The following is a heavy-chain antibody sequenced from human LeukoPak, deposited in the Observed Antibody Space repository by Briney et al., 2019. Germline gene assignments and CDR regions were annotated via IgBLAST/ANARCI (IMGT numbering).Heavy chain of an antibody. CDR3: ARAYYGSGSPLLDY. J-gene: IGHJ4*02. V-gene: IGHV4-39*01. Sequence: SETLSLTCTVSGGSFSSSNYYWVWIRQPPGKELEWIGSIYYSGSTYYNPSLKSRVTISVDTSKNQFSLKLSSVTAADTAVYYCARAYYGSGSPLLDYWGQGTLVTVSS. CDR1: GGSFSSSNYY. CDR2: IYYSGST. D-gene: IGHD3-10*01.